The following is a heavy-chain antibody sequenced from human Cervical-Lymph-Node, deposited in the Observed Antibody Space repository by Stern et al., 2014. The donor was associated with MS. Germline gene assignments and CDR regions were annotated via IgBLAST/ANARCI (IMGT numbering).Heavy chain of an antibody. J-gene: IGHJ5*02. CDR2: IYYSGTT. Sequence: QLQLQESGPGLLRPSETLSLTCTVSGASITSYYWSWIRQPQGKGLEWIGYIYYSGTTNYNASLKGRVAISIDTSKTQFSLRLSSVTAADTAVYYCARATDLWGQGTLVTVSS. CDR1: GASITSYY. V-gene: IGHV4-59*01. CDR3: ARATDL.